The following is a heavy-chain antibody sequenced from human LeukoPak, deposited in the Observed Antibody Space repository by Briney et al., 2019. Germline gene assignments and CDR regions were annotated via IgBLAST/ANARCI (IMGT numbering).Heavy chain of an antibody. J-gene: IGHJ4*02. Sequence: PGGSLRLSCAASGFTFSSYSMNWVRQAPGKGLEWVSSISSGSSYIYYADSVKGRFTISRDNAKNTLYLQMNSLRAEDTAVYSCAKDRGYNILTGYSKGHYFDYWGQGTLVTVSS. CDR2: ISSGSSYI. CDR3: AKDRGYNILTGYSKGHYFDY. V-gene: IGHV3-21*01. CDR1: GFTFSSYS. D-gene: IGHD3-9*01.